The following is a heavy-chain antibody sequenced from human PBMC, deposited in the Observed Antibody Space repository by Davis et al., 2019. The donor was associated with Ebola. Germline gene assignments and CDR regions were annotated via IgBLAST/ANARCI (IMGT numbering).Heavy chain of an antibody. CDR1: GGSISTYY. V-gene: IGHV4-59*01. Sequence: SETLSLTCTVSGGSISTYYWGWIRQPPGRGLEYIGYVYYNGDADYNPSLNSRVTISLDTSENQFSLKLSSVTAADTAVYYCARGRRPPNWHFDLWGRGTLVIVSS. CDR2: VYYNGDA. CDR3: ARGRRPPNWHFDL. J-gene: IGHJ2*01.